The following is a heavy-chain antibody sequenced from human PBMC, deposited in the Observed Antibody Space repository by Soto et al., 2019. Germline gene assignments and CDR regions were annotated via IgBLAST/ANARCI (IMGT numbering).Heavy chain of an antibody. V-gene: IGHV3-23*01. CDR3: AKGQEYSSATFDY. CDR2: ISGSGGST. CDR1: GFTFSSYA. D-gene: IGHD6-6*01. J-gene: IGHJ4*02. Sequence: GSLRLSCAASGFTFSSYAMSWVRQAPGKGLEWVSAISGSGGSTYYADSVKGRFTISRDNSKNTLYLQMNSLRAEDTAVYYYAKGQEYSSATFDYWGQGTLVTVSS.